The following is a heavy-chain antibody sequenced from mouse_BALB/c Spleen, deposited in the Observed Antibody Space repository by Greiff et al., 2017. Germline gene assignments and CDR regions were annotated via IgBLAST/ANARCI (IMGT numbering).Heavy chain of an antibody. CDR2: ISYSGST. V-gene: IGHV3-2*02. Sequence: EVQRVESGPGLVKPSQSLSLTCTVTGYSITSDYAWNWIRQFPGNKLEWMGYISYSGSTSYNPSLKSRISITRDTSKNQFFLQLNSVTTEDTATYYCARGLTVDYWGQGTTLTVSS. CDR1: GYSITSDYA. J-gene: IGHJ2*01. CDR3: ARGLTVDY. D-gene: IGHD4-1*01.